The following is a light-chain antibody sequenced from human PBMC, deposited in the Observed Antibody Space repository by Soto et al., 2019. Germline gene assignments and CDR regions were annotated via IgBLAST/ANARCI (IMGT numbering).Light chain of an antibody. V-gene: IGKV3-15*01. J-gene: IGKJ1*01. Sequence: EIVMTQSPATLSVSPGERATLSCRASQSVCSNLAWYQQRPGQAPRLLIYGASTRATGVPARFSGSGSGTEFTLTISSLQSEDFGIYFCQQYNNWPPDRTFGQGTKVEIK. CDR3: QQYNNWPPDRT. CDR1: QSVCSN. CDR2: GAS.